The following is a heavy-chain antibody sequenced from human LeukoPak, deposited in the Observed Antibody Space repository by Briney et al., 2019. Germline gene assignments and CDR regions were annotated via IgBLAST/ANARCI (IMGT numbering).Heavy chain of an antibody. CDR1: GFTFSNYG. D-gene: IGHD1-1*01. J-gene: IGHJ4*02. CDR3: ATRPGYRAFDY. CDR2: ISDSGGKT. V-gene: IGHV3-23*01. Sequence: PGGSLRLSCAASGFTFSNYGMNWVRQAPGKALEWVSVISDSGGKTHYADSVKGRFTISRDNSKNTLYLQMNSLRLEDTAVYYCATRPGYRAFDYWGQGTLVTVSS.